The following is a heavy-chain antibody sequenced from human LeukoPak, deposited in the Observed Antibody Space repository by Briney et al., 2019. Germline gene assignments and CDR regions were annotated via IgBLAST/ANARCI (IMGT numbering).Heavy chain of an antibody. CDR2: VIPFFGTT. V-gene: IGHV1-69*05. CDR1: GGTFRSHP. D-gene: IGHD4-17*01. Sequence: GASVKVSCKASGGTFRSHPVSWVRQAPGQGLEWMGGVIPFFGTTNYAQNFQGRLTITTDEPTSTVYMEVSSLTSEDTAVYYCARSKSVAYGFDYWGQGTLVIVSP. CDR3: ARSKSVAYGFDY. J-gene: IGHJ4*01.